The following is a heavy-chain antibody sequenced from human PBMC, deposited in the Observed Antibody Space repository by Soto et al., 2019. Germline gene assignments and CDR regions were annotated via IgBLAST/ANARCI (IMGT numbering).Heavy chain of an antibody. D-gene: IGHD3-10*01. Sequence: ASVKVSCKASGYTFINYYMQWVRQPPGQGLEWMGIINPSDATTFYAQKFQGRVTMTRDTSTSTVSMELSSLRSEDTAVYYCARWGRPPRVRGQLDYWGQGTLVTVSS. CDR2: INPSDATT. J-gene: IGHJ4*02. CDR1: GYTFINYY. V-gene: IGHV1-46*01. CDR3: ARWGRPPRVRGQLDY.